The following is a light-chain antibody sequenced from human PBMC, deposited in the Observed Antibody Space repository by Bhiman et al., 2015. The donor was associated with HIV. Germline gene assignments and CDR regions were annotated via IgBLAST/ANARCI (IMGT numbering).Light chain of an antibody. CDR2: QDK. CDR1: KLEDKY. CDR3: QAWDSSTPPYV. J-gene: IGLJ1*01. V-gene: IGLV3-1*01. Sequence: SFELTQSPSVSVSPGQTASISCSGDKLEDKYVSWYQQKAGQSPVLVIYQDKRRPSGIPERFSGSNSGSTASLTISGTQATDEADYYCQAWDSSTPPYVFGTGTKVTVL.